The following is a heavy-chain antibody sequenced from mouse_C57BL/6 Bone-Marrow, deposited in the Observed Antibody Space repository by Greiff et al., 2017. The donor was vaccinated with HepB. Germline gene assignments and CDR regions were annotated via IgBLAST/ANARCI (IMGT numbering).Heavy chain of an antibody. CDR1: GFTFSDYG. Sequence: VQLQQSGPELVKPGGSLKLSCAASGFTFSDYGMHWVRQAPEKGLEWVAYISSGSSTIYYADTVKGRFTISRDNAKNTLFLQMTSLRSEDTAMYYCARGILITTVVARYFDVWGTGTTVTVAS. CDR3: ARGILITTVVARYFDV. V-gene: IGHV5-17*01. CDR2: ISSGSSTI. J-gene: IGHJ1*03. D-gene: IGHD1-1*01.